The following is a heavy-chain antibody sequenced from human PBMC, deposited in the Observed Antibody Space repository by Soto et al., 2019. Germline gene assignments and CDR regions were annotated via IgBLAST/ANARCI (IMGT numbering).Heavy chain of an antibody. V-gene: IGHV4-31*03. Sequence: SETLSLTCTVSGGSISSGNYYWSWIRQHPGKGLEWIGYIYYSGSPYYNPSLKSRVTISVDTSKNQFSLKLSSVTAADTAVYYCARDSATVTTSTFDYWGQGTLVNVSS. CDR1: GGSISSGNYY. CDR2: IYYSGSP. CDR3: ARDSATVTTSTFDY. J-gene: IGHJ4*02. D-gene: IGHD4-17*01.